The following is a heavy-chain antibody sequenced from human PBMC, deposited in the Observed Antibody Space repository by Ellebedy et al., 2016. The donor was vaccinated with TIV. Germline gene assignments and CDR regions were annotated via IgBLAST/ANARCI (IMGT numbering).Heavy chain of an antibody. CDR2: IYSVGDT. Sequence: GESLKISCAVSGFTVRSKYMNWVRQAPGKGLEWVSLIYSVGDTYYADSVKDRFTVSRDNSQNTLYLQMTSLRVDDTAVYYCATDPDGVYGDTSAYWGRGALVTVSS. J-gene: IGHJ4*02. CDR1: GFTVRSKY. D-gene: IGHD4-17*01. V-gene: IGHV3-53*01. CDR3: ATDPDGVYGDTSAY.